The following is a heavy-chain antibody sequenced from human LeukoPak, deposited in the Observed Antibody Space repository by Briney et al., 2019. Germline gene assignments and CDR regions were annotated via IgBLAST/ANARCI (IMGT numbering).Heavy chain of an antibody. CDR3: ARDTHEAEEFGSGVNWFDP. Sequence: SVKVSCKAYGGTFSSYAISWVRQAPGQGLEWMGRIIPIFGTANSAQKFQGRVTITADKSTSTAYMELSSLRSEDTAVYYCARDTHEAEEFGSGVNWFDPWGQGTLVTVSS. CDR2: IIPIFGTA. J-gene: IGHJ5*02. D-gene: IGHD3-10*01. CDR1: GGTFSSYA. V-gene: IGHV1-69*06.